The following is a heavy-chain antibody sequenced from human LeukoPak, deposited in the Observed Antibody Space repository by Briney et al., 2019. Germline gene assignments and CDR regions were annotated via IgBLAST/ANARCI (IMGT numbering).Heavy chain of an antibody. D-gene: IGHD6-6*01. J-gene: IGHJ4*02. CDR2: SYPGDSDT. V-gene: IGHV5-51*04. CDR1: GYSLTSYR. CDR3: ATQNPDSTSYFDY. Sequence: GESLKISCKGSGYSLTSYRIGWVCPMPGKGLEWMGFSYPGDSDTRYSPSFPGHVTIPADKPIRTAYLQWSSLKASDTAMSYCATQNPDSTSYFDYWGQGTLVTVSS.